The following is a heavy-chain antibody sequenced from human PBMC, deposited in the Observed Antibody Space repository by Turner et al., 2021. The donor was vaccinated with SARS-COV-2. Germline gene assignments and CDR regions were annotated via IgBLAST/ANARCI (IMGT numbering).Heavy chain of an antibody. CDR2: IYDSATT. J-gene: IGHJ4*02. Sequence: QVQLQESGPGLVKPSETLSLTCTVSGGSISSSSDFWCWIRQPPTQELEWLGSIYDSATTYSNPSLKSRVSLSIYPSKNHLSMKLTSVTAADTALYFGARQAAGQVLDYWGRGILVTVSS. CDR3: ARQAAGQVLDY. V-gene: IGHV4-39*01. CDR1: GGSISSSSDF. D-gene: IGHD3-10*01.